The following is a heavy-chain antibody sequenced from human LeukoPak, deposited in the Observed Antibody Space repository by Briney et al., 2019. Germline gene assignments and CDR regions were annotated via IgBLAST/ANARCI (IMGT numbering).Heavy chain of an antibody. J-gene: IGHJ4*02. CDR1: GGSFSGYY. Sequence: SETLSLTCAVYGGSFSGYYWSWIRQPPGKGLEWIGYIYYSGSTNYNPSLKSRVTISVDTSKNQFTLRLSSVTAADTAVYYCARGRYGWLPFDYWGQGTLVTVSS. CDR2: IYYSGST. D-gene: IGHD3-16*01. V-gene: IGHV4-59*01. CDR3: ARGRYGWLPFDY.